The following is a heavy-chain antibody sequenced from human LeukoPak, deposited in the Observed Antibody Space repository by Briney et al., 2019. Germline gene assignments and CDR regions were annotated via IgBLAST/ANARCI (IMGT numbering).Heavy chain of an antibody. D-gene: IGHD2-15*01. CDR3: ARDIVVVVAATYYYYYMDV. CDR2: ISSSGSTI. CDR1: GFTFSSYE. J-gene: IGHJ6*03. V-gene: IGHV3-48*03. Sequence: GGSLRLSCAASGFTFSSYEMNWVRQAPGKGLEWVSYISSSGSTIYYADSVKGRFTISRDNAKNSLYLRMNSLRAEDTAVYYCARDIVVVVAATYYYYYMDVWGKGTTVTVSS.